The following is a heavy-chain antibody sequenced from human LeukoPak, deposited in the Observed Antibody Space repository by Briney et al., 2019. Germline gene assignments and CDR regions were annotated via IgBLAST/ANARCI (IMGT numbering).Heavy chain of an antibody. CDR2: INHSGST. V-gene: IGHV4-34*01. CDR3: AREETKLRGLDY. CDR1: GGFFSGYY. D-gene: IGHD2-21*01. Sequence: SETLSLTCAVYGGFFSGYYWSWIRQPPGKGLEWIGEINHSGSTNYNPSLKSRVTISVDTSKNQFSLKLSSVTAADTAVYYRAREETKLRGLDYWGQGTLVTVSS. J-gene: IGHJ4*02.